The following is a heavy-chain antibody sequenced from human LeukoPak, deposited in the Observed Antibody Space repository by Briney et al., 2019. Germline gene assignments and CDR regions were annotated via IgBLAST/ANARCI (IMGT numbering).Heavy chain of an antibody. V-gene: IGHV3-7*01. Sequence: PGGSLRLSCAASGFTFSSYWMSWVRQAPGKGLEWVANIKEDGSEKYYVDAVKGRFTLTRDNSKNTLFLQMNGLRPDDSALYYCALYGDYNKPGAFDVWGQGTLVTVSS. CDR3: ALYGDYNKPGAFDV. J-gene: IGHJ3*01. D-gene: IGHD4-17*01. CDR2: IKEDGSEK. CDR1: GFTFSSYW.